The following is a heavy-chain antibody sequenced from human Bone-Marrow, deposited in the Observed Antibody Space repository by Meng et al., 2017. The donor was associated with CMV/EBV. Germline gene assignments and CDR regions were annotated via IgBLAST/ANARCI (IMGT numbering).Heavy chain of an antibody. CDR3: AGGYYPYFGMGV. V-gene: IGHV4-61*01. D-gene: IGHD3-22*01. CDR1: GGSVSSGSYY. J-gene: IGHJ6*01. Sequence: SETLSLTCTVSGGSVSSGSYYWSWIRQPPGKGLEWIGYIYYSGSTNYNPSLKSRVTISVDTSKNQFSLKLSSVTAADTAVYYCAGGYYPYFGMGVWGRGATVTVSS. CDR2: IYYSGST.